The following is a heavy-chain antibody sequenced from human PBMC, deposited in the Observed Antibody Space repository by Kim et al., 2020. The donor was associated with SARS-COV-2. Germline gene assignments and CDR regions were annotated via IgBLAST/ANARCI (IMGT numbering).Heavy chain of an antibody. CDR2: ISYDGSNK. CDR3: ARAIAAAGAYNWFDP. V-gene: IGHV3-33*05. CDR1: GFTFSSYG. D-gene: IGHD6-13*01. J-gene: IGHJ5*02. Sequence: GGSLRLSCAASGFTFSSYGMHWVRQAPGKGLEWVAVISYDGSNKYYADSVKGRFTISRDNSKNTLYLQMNSLRAEDTAVYYCARAIAAAGAYNWFDPWGQGTLVTVSS.